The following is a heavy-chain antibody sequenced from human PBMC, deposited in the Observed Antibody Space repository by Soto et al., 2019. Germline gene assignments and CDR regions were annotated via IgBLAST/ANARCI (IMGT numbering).Heavy chain of an antibody. J-gene: IGHJ5*02. V-gene: IGHV4-39*01. Sequence: EILYLTFTVFGGSMSSSSYYWGWSRQPPGKGLEWIGSIYYSGSTYYNPSLKSRVTISVDTSKNQFSLKLSSVTAADTAVYYCASQSITMVRGVIVVWFDPWGQGTLVTVSS. D-gene: IGHD3-10*01. CDR1: GGSMSSSSYY. CDR2: IYYSGST. CDR3: ASQSITMVRGVIVVWFDP.